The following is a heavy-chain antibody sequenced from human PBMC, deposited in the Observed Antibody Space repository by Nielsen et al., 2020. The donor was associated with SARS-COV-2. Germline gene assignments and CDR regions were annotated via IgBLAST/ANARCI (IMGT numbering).Heavy chain of an antibody. V-gene: IGHV3-23*01. J-gene: IGHJ3*02. CDR2: ISGSDDSA. Sequence: GESLKISCAASGFTFSSYWMHWVRQAPGKGLEWVSGISGSDDSAYFADSVKGRFTISRDNSKNTLYLQMNSLRAEDTAVYYCAKMEGYQLLGIGDAFDIWGQGTMVTVSS. CDR1: GFTFSSYW. CDR3: AKMEGYQLLGIGDAFDI. D-gene: IGHD2-2*01.